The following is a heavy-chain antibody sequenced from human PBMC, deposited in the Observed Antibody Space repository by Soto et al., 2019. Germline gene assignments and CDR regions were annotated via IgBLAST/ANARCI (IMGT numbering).Heavy chain of an antibody. J-gene: IGHJ4*02. Sequence: SETLSLTCAVSGGSISSGGYSWSWIRQPPGKGLEWIGYIYHSGSTYYNPSLKSRVTISVDKSKNQFSLKLSSVTAADTAVYYCARGSILTGYYTSDYWGQGTLVTVSS. CDR2: IYHSGST. CDR1: GGSISSGGYS. D-gene: IGHD3-9*01. CDR3: ARGSILTGYYTSDY. V-gene: IGHV4-30-2*01.